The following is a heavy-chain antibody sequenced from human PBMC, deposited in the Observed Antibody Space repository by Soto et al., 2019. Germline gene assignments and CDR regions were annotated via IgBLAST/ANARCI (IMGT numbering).Heavy chain of an antibody. CDR1: GYTLTELS. D-gene: IGHD4-17*01. CDR3: ATRNGDYPLGWFDP. Sequence: ASVKVSCKVSGYTLTELSMHWVRQAPGKGLEWMGGFDPEDGETIYAQKFHGRVTMTEDTSTDTAYMELSSLRSEDTAVYYCATRNGDYPLGWFDPWGQGTLVTVSS. CDR2: FDPEDGET. J-gene: IGHJ5*02. V-gene: IGHV1-24*01.